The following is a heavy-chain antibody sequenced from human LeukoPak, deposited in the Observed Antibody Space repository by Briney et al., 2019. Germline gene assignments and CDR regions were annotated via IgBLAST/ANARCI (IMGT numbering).Heavy chain of an antibody. J-gene: IGHJ4*02. CDR2: IYSGGST. CDR1: GFTVSSNY. D-gene: IGHD3-3*01. CDR3: ARDFWSGYYTED. V-gene: IGHV3-66*01. Sequence: AGGSLRLSCAASGFTVSSNYMSWVRQAPGKGLEWVSVIYSGGSTYYADSVKGRFTISRDNSKNTLYLQMNSLRAEDTAVYYCARDFWSGYYTEDWGQGALVIVSS.